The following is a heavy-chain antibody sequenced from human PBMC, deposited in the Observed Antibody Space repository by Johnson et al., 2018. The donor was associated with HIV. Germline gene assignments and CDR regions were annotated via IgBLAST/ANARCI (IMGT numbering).Heavy chain of an antibody. CDR1: GFTFSSYA. J-gene: IGHJ3*02. CDR3: AKDRLFGFRNDAFDI. V-gene: IGHV3-30*18. CDR2: ISYDGSNK. D-gene: IGHD3-16*01. Sequence: QVQLVESGGGVVQPGRSLRLSCAASGFTFSSYAMHCVRQAPGKGLEWVAVISYDGSNKYYADYVKGRFTLSRDNSKNTLYQQMNSRRAEDTAVYYCAKDRLFGFRNDAFDIWGQGTMVTVSS.